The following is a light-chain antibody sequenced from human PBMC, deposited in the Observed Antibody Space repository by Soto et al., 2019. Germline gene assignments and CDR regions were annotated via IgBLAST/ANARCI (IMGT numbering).Light chain of an antibody. V-gene: IGKV1-9*01. J-gene: IGKJ5*01. CDR1: QGISSY. CDR2: AAS. CDR3: QQLNSYPR. Sequence: IQLTQSTSSLSSSVGDRVTITCRASQGISSYLAWYQQKPGKAPKLLIYAASTLQSGVPSRFSGSGSGTDFTLTISSLQPEDFATYYCQQLNSYPRFGQGTRLEIK.